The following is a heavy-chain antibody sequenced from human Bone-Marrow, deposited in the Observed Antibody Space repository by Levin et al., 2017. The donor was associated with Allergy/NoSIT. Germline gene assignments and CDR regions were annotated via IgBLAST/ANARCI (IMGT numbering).Heavy chain of an antibody. CDR1: GFTFSTYG. CDR3: AKGGSGNYYYYGMDA. D-gene: IGHD6-25*01. Sequence: PGGSLRLSCAASGFTFSTYGMHWVSQAPGKGLEWVAVISFDGSDKYYADSVKVRFTISRDNSKNTLDLQMNSLRPEDTAVYYCAKGGSGNYYYYGMDAWGQGTTVTVSS. CDR2: ISFDGSDK. V-gene: IGHV3-30*18. J-gene: IGHJ6*02.